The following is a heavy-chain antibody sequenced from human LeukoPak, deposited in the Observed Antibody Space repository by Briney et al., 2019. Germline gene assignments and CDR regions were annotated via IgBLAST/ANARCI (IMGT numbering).Heavy chain of an antibody. Sequence: SETLSLTCTVSLDSTTSNFWSWVRQPPGKGLEWIGEIRRSGSPNYNPSLQSRVTISIDRSRNQIALELSPVTAADTAVYYCAREILGGFNPGAYWGQGTLVTVSS. D-gene: IGHD1-14*01. CDR1: LDSTTSNF. CDR3: AREILGGFNPGAY. CDR2: IRRSGSP. J-gene: IGHJ4*02. V-gene: IGHV4-4*02.